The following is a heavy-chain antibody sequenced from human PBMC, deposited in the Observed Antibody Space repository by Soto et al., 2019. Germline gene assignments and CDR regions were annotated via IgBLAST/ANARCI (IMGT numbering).Heavy chain of an antibody. CDR1: GGSISSYY. V-gene: IGHV4-59*01. J-gene: IGHJ6*02. D-gene: IGHD5-12*01. Sequence: PSETLSLTCTVSGGSISSYYWSWIRQPPGKGLEWIGYIYYSGSTNYNPSLKSRVTISVDTSKNQFSLKLKSVTAADTAVYYCARDSVERATPYYYGMDVWRQGTTVTVSS. CDR3: ARDSVERATPYYYGMDV. CDR2: IYYSGST.